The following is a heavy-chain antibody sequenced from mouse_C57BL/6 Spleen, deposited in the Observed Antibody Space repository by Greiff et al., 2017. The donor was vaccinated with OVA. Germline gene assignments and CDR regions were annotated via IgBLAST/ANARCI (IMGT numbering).Heavy chain of an antibody. V-gene: IGHV1-15*01. Sequence: QVQLKESGAELVRPGASVTLSCKASGYTFTDYEMHWVKQTPVHGLEWIGAIDPETGGTAYNQKFKGKAILTADKSSSTAYMELRSLTSEDSAVYYCTIYSYYFDYWGQGTTLTVSS. J-gene: IGHJ2*01. CDR1: GYTFTDYE. CDR3: TIYSYYFDY. D-gene: IGHD2-1*01. CDR2: IDPETGGT.